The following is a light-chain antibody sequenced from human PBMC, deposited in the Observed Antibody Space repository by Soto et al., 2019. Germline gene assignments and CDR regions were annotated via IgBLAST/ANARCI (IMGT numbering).Light chain of an antibody. CDR3: QQSDNLPFT. V-gene: IGKV1-33*01. J-gene: IGKJ4*01. CDR2: DAS. CDR1: QDITNY. Sequence: DIQMTQSPSSLSASVGDRVAMTCQATQDITNYLHWYQQKPGKAPKLLIHDASNLEAGVPSRFSWSGSGTDFTLTISSLQPEDFATYYCQQSDNLPFTFGGGTKVDIK.